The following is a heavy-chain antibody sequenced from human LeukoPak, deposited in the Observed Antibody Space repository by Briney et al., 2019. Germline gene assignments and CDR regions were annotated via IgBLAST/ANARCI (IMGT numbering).Heavy chain of an antibody. V-gene: IGHV4-61*01. D-gene: IGHD3-10*01. Sequence: PSETLSLTCTVSGYSISSGYYWGWIRQPPGKGLEWIGYIYYSGSTNYNPSLKSRVTISVDTSKNQFSLKLSSVTAADTAVYYCARHQLVRGGFPFDPWGQGTLVTVSS. CDR2: IYYSGST. J-gene: IGHJ5*02. CDR3: ARHQLVRGGFPFDP. CDR1: GYSISSGYY.